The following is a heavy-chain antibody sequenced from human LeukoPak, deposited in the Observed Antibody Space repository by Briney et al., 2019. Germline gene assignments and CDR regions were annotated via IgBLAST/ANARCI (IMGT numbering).Heavy chain of an antibody. CDR2: IKTDGSIT. CDR3: AKDRITIFGVAISSGGDNNWFDP. D-gene: IGHD3-3*01. V-gene: IGHV3-74*01. Sequence: GGSLRLSCAASGFSFSVYWMHWVRQAPGKGPVWVSRIKTDGSITDYADFVKGRFTISRDNAKNTLYLQMNSLRAEDTAVYYCAKDRITIFGVAISSGGDNNWFDPWGQGTLVTVSS. CDR1: GFSFSVYW. J-gene: IGHJ5*02.